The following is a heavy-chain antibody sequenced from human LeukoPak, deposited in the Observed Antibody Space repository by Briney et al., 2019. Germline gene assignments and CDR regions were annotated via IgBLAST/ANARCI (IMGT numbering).Heavy chain of an antibody. CDR3: ARASYGSGSYYNDY. V-gene: IGHV3-30*19. CDR2: ISYDGSNK. D-gene: IGHD3-10*01. Sequence: GGSLRLSCATSGFTFSTYGMHWVRQAPGKGLEWVAVISYDGSNKYYVDSVKGRFTISRDNSKNTLYLQMNSLRAEDTAVYYCARASYGSGSYYNDYWGQGTLVTVSS. J-gene: IGHJ4*02. CDR1: GFTFSTYG.